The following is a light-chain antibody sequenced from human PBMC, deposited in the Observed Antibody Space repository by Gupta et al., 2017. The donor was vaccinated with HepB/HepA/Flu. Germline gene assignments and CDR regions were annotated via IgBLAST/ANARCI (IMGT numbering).Light chain of an antibody. CDR3: SSDTSSSTLE. CDR2: DVS. J-gene: IGLJ2*01. CDR1: SSDVGGYNY. V-gene: IGLV2-14*01. Sequence: QSALPQPASVSGSPGQSITISCTGTSSDVGGYNYVSWYQQHPGKAPKLMIYDVSNRPSGVSNRFSGSKSGNTASLTISGLQAEDEADYYCSSDTSSSTLEFGGGTKLTVL.